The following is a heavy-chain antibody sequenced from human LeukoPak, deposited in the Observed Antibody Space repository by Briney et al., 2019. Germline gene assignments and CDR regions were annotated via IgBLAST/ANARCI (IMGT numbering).Heavy chain of an antibody. CDR1: GGSISSSSYY. CDR3: ARGLLRHNWFDP. D-gene: IGHD4-17*01. Sequence: SETLSLTCTVSGGSISSSSYYWGWIRQPPGKGLEWIGSIYYSGSTYHNPSLKSRVTIPVDTSKNQFSLKLSSVTAADTAVYYCARGLLRHNWFDPWGQGTLVTVSS. CDR2: IYYSGST. J-gene: IGHJ5*02. V-gene: IGHV4-39*01.